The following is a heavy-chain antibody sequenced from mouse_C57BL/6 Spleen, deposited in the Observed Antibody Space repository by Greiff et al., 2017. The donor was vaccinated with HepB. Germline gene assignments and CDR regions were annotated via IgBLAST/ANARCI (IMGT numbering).Heavy chain of an antibody. D-gene: IGHD1-1*01. CDR2: IYPGDGDT. Sequence: QVQLQQSGPELVKPGASVKISCKASGYAFSSSWMNWVKQRPGKGLEWIGRIYPGDGDTNYNGKLKGKATLTADKSSSTAYMQLSSLTSDDSAVSFCARLGVVDSYYFDYWGQGTTLTVSS. J-gene: IGHJ2*01. V-gene: IGHV1-82*01. CDR1: GYAFSSSW. CDR3: ARLGVVDSYYFDY.